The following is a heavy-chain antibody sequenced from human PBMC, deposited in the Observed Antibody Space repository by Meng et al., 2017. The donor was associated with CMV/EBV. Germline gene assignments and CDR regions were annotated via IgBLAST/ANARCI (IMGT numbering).Heavy chain of an antibody. J-gene: IGHJ6*02. CDR2: ISSSSSYI. V-gene: IGHV3-21*01. Sequence: GGSLRPSCAASGFTFSSYSMNWVRQAPGKGLEWVSSISSSSSYIYYADSVKGRFTISRDNAKNSLYLQMNSLRAEDTAVYYCAREIGVARYDWYGMDVWGQGTTVTVSS. D-gene: IGHD3-3*01. CDR3: AREIGVARYDWYGMDV. CDR1: GFTFSSYS.